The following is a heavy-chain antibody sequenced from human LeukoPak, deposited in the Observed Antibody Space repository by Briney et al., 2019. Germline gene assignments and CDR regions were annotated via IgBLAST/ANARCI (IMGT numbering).Heavy chain of an antibody. CDR2: IKQDQSEK. Sequence: GGSLRLSCVASGFTFTNYWMTWVRQAPGKGLEWVANIKQDQSEKWYVASVKGRFTVSRDNAKNSMYLQMNSLRAGDTAIYYCARSVEEGYCSETSCYAGYWGRGTLVTVSS. V-gene: IGHV3-7*03. CDR3: ARSVEEGYCSETSCYAGY. D-gene: IGHD2-2*01. CDR1: GFTFTNYW. J-gene: IGHJ4*02.